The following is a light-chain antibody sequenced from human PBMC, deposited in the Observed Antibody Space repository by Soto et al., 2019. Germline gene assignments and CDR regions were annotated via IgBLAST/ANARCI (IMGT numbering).Light chain of an antibody. V-gene: IGLV1-40*01. CDR1: SSNIGAGYD. Sequence: QSVLTQPPSVSGAPGQRVTISCTGSSSNIGAGYDVHWYQHLPGTAPKLLIYGNNNRPSGVPDRFSGSKSGTSASLPITGLQAEDEDDSYCHSYDTNRSAWVFGGGTKLTVL. CDR2: GNN. CDR3: HSYDTNRSAWV. J-gene: IGLJ3*02.